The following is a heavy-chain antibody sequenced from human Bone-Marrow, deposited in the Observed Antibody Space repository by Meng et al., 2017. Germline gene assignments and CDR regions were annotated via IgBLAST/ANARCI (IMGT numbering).Heavy chain of an antibody. J-gene: IGHJ3*02. CDR2: IETRPKSYAT. Sequence: GESLKISCAASGVRFSGSDIHWVRQASGKGLEWVGRIETRPKSYATFYALSVRVRFTISRDDSKNTVHLVWVSLRTGDTALYYCTIYTSGHIWGQGTMVTVSS. CDR3: TIYTSGHI. CDR1: GVRFSGSD. D-gene: IGHD6-19*01. V-gene: IGHV3-73*01.